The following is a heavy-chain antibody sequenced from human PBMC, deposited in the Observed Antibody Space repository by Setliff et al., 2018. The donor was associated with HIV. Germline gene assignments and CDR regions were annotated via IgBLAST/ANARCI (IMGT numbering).Heavy chain of an antibody. V-gene: IGHV1-3*01. CDR3: ARDFGGRWTFDY. CDR2: INAGNGNT. CDR1: GYTFTSYA. J-gene: IGHJ4*02. Sequence: ASVKVSCKASGYTFTSYAMHWVRQAPGQRLEWMGWINAGNGNTKYSQKFQGRVTITRDTSASTAYMELSSLRSEDTAVYYCARDFGGRWTFDYWGQGTLVTVPQ. D-gene: IGHD3-10*01.